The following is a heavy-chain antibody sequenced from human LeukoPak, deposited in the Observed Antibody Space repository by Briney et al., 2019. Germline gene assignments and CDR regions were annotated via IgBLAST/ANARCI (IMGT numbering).Heavy chain of an antibody. CDR2: INPNSGGT. Sequence: GASVKVSSTPSVYTFTRYYMHWVRQAPGQGLEWMGWINPNSGGTNYAQKCQGRVTMTRDTSIGTAYMGLSRLRSDDTAVYYCARDGDAGAFDIWGQGTMVTVSS. D-gene: IGHD7-27*01. J-gene: IGHJ3*02. V-gene: IGHV1-2*02. CDR1: VYTFTRYY. CDR3: ARDGDAGAFDI.